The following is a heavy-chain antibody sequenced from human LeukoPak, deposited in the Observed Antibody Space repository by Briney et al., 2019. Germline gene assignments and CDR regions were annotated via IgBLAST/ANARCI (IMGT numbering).Heavy chain of an antibody. J-gene: IGHJ6*03. CDR1: DESLDNYY. V-gene: IGHV4-34*01. Sequence: PSDTLSLTCAVYDESLDNYYWMLVRQPPGKGLQWIGEITYRGGPSYHPSFKSRVSISIDASVRQISLMLRSLTAADTAVYYCARGETEWGSSTWGYYYYYMDVWGKGTTVTISS. D-gene: IGHD6-13*01. CDR2: ITYRGGP. CDR3: ARGETEWGSSTWGYYYYYMDV.